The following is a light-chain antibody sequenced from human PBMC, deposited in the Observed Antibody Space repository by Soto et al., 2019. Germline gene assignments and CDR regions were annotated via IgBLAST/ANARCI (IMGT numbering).Light chain of an antibody. CDR1: QGLVYSDGNTY. CDR3: MQATHWPPYT. J-gene: IGKJ2*01. CDR2: KVS. Sequence: EVVMTQSPRNLPVTLGQPASISCWSSQGLVYSDGNTYLNWLQQRPGHSPRRLLYKVSFRDSGVPDRCSGSGSSTAFTLTISRVEAEDVVIYYCMQATHWPPYTFGQGTKLEIK. V-gene: IGKV2-30*01.